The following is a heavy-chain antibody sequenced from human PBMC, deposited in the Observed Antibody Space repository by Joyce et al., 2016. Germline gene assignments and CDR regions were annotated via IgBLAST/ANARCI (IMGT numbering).Heavy chain of an antibody. V-gene: IGHV4-31*02. D-gene: IGHD6-13*01. J-gene: IGHJ3*02. Sequence: YSPSLKSRTTISIDTSKNQFSLRLRSVTAADTAVYYCAREVVAASDSSDAFAIWGQGTMVTVSS. CDR3: AREVVAASDSSDAFAI.